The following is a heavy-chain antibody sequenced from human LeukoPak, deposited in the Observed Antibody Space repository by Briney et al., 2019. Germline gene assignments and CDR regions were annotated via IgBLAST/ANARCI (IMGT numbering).Heavy chain of an antibody. CDR2: INWNGGST. Sequence: GGSLRLSCAASGFTFSDYYMSWIRQAPGKGLEWVSGINWNGGSTGYADSVKGRFTISRDNAKNSLYLQMNSLRAEDTALYHCARSYYYDSCGYYPFDYWGQGTLVTVSS. D-gene: IGHD3-22*01. V-gene: IGHV3-20*01. J-gene: IGHJ4*02. CDR1: GFTFSDYY. CDR3: ARSYYYDSCGYYPFDY.